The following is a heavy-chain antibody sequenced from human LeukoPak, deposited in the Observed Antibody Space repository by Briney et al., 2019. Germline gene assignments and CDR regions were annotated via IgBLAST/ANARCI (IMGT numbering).Heavy chain of an antibody. CDR2: IYHSGRT. CDR3: ARDSGTTGEVKFDP. CDR1: GGSFSGYY. D-gene: IGHD3-10*01. J-gene: IGHJ5*02. V-gene: IGHV4-34*01. Sequence: SETLSLTCAVYGGSFSGYYWGWIRQPPGKGLEWIGSIYHSGRTFYNPSLKSRVTISVDTSKNQFSLKLRSVTAADTAVYYCARDSGTTGEVKFDPWGQGTLVTVSS.